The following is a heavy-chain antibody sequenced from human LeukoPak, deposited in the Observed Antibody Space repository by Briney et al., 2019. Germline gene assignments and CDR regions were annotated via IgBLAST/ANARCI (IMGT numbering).Heavy chain of an antibody. D-gene: IGHD3-22*01. V-gene: IGHV3-21*04. J-gene: IGHJ4*02. Sequence: GGSLRLSCAASGFTFSSYAMSWVRQAPGKGLEWVSSISSSSSYIYYADSVKGRFTISRDNAKNSLYLQMNSLRAEDTAVYYCARSITMIVYSDYWGQGTLVTVSS. CDR3: ARSITMIVYSDY. CDR1: GFTFSSYA. CDR2: ISSSSSYI.